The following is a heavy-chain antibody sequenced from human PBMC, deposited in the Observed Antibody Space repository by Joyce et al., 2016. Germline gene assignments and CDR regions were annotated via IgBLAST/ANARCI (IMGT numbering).Heavy chain of an antibody. J-gene: IGHJ4*02. V-gene: IGHV5-51*01. CDR3: ARGLGYPTVPTKY. CDR1: GYSFATYW. D-gene: IGHD4-17*01. Sequence: EVQLVQSGAEVKKPGESLRISCKGSGYSFATYWIAWVRQMPGKGLEWMGIIYPADSDTRYSPSVQGQVTISADKSISTAYLQWSSLKASDTAIYYCARGLGYPTVPTKYWGQGTLVTVSS. CDR2: IYPADSDT.